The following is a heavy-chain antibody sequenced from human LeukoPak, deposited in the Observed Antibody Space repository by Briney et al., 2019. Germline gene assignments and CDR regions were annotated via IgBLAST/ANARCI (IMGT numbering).Heavy chain of an antibody. CDR3: ARALRRSVLGSYRSYNWFDP. J-gene: IGHJ5*02. CDR2: IYYSGST. CDR1: GDSISSYY. Sequence: SETLSLTCSVSGDSISSYYWSWFRQPPGKGLEWIGYIYYSGSTNYNPSIKSRVTISVDTSKNQFSLKLSSVTAADTAVYYCARALRRSVLGSYRSYNWFDPWGQGTLVTVSS. D-gene: IGHD1-26*01. V-gene: IGHV4-59*01.